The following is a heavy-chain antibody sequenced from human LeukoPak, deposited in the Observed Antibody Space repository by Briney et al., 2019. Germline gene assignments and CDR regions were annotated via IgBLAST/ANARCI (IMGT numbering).Heavy chain of an antibody. Sequence: GGSLRLSCAASGFTFSSHTMNWVRQAPGKGLEWVSYISSTGDTIYYTDSVKGRFTISRDNARESVYLQMNSLRDEDTAVYYCARAVGYSYGYIYPNFDYWGQGTLVTVSS. CDR2: ISSTGDTI. J-gene: IGHJ4*02. CDR1: GFTFSSHT. V-gene: IGHV3-48*02. D-gene: IGHD5-18*01. CDR3: ARAVGYSYGYIYPNFDY.